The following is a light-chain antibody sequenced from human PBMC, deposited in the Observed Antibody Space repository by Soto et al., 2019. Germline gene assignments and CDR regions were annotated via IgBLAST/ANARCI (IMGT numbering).Light chain of an antibody. V-gene: IGKV3-11*01. J-gene: IGKJ1*01. CDR1: QSVSSY. CDR3: QQRSNWPPWT. CDR2: DAS. Sequence: EIVLTQSLGTLSLSPLERANLXCRTSQSVSSYLAWYQQKPGQAPRLLIYDASNRATGIPARFSGSGSGTDFTLTISRLEPEDFAVYYCQQRSNWPPWTFGQGTKVDIK.